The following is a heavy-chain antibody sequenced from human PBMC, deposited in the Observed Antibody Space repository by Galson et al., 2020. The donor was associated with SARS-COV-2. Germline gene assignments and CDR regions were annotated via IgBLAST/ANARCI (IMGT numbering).Heavy chain of an antibody. V-gene: IGHV7-4-1*02. J-gene: IGHJ6*02. CDR3: AGVRYYYGMDV. CDR2: INTNTGNP. D-gene: IGHD3-16*01. CDR1: GYTFTTYA. Sequence: ASVKVSCKSSGYTFTTYAMNWVRQAPGQGLEWMGWINTNTGNPTYAQGFTGRFVFSLDTSVNTAYLQISSLKAEDTAVYYCAGVRYYYGMDVWGQGTTVTVSS.